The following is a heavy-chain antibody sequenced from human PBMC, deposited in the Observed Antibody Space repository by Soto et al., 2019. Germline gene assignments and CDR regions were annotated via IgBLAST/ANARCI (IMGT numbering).Heavy chain of an antibody. CDR2: ISYDGSNK. CDR1: GFTFSSYG. D-gene: IGHD6-13*01. Sequence: PGGSLRLSXAASGFTFSSYGMHWVRQAPGKGLEWVAVISYDGSNKYYADSVKGRFTISRDNSKNTLYLQMNSLRAEGTAVYYCAKYSSSYFDYWGQGTLVTVSS. V-gene: IGHV3-30*18. J-gene: IGHJ4*02. CDR3: AKYSSSYFDY.